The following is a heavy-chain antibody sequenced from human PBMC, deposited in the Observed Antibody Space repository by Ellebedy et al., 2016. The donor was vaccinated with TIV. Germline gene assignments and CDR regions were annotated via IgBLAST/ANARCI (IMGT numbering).Heavy chain of an antibody. Sequence: GGSLRLSCAASGFTFSSYAMSWVRQAPGKGLEWVSRIKGDGSGITYADSVRGRFTIYGDNAKNTLYLQMNSLGVGDTAIYYCAKLGFDILTGSGGMDVWGQGTTVTVSS. CDR3: AKLGFDILTGSGGMDV. D-gene: IGHD3-9*01. CDR1: GFTFSSYA. J-gene: IGHJ6*02. CDR2: IKGDGSGI. V-gene: IGHV3-23*01.